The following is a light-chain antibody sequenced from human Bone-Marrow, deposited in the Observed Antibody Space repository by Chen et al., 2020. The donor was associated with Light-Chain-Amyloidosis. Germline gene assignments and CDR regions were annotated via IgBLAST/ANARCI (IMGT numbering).Light chain of an antibody. CDR3: QVWDRSSDRPV. Sequence: SYVLTQPSSVSVAPGQTATIACGGYNIGSPSVHWYQQAPGQAPLLVVYDDSDRPSGIPERLSGSNAGNTATLTISRVEAGDEADYYCQVWDRSSDRPVFGGGTKLTVL. CDR2: DDS. CDR1: NIGSPS. J-gene: IGLJ3*02. V-gene: IGLV3-21*02.